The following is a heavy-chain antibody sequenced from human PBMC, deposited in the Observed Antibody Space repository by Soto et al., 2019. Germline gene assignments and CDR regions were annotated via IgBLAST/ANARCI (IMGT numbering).Heavy chain of an antibody. V-gene: IGHV4-34*01. Sequence: NPSETLSLTCAVYGGSFSGYYWTWIRQTPGKGLEWIGEINQVDQSGTTIYNPSLKSRVTISADTSKSQFSLNLSSVTAADTDVYYCARGLGLFDIWGQGTMVT. CDR2: INQVDQSGTT. J-gene: IGHJ3*02. CDR3: ARGLGLFDI. CDR1: GGSFSGYY. D-gene: IGHD1-26*01.